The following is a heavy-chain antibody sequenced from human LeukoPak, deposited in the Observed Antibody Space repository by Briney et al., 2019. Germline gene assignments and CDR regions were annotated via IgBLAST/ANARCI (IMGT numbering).Heavy chain of an antibody. CDR2: ISSSGLTT. Sequence: GGSLRLSCAASGFMFSTYEMNWVRQAPGKGLEWVAFISSSGLTTYYAGSVKGRFTISRDNAKNSLYLQMNNLRAEDTAVYYCARDGGAAAAGRFDYWGQGTLVTVSS. V-gene: IGHV3-48*03. CDR3: ARDGGAAAAGRFDY. D-gene: IGHD6-13*01. CDR1: GFMFSTYE. J-gene: IGHJ4*02.